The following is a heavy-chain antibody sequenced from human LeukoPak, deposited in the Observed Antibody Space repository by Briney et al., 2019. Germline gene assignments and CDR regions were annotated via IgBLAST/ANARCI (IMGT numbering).Heavy chain of an antibody. CDR2: ISYDGSNK. CDR1: GFTFSSYG. J-gene: IGHJ6*03. CDR3: AKIKATVTNYGEYYYYYYMDV. V-gene: IGHV3-30*18. D-gene: IGHD4-17*01. Sequence: GGSLRLSCAASGFTFSSYGMHWVRQAPGKGLEWVAVISYDGSNKYYADSVKGRFTISRDNSKNTLYLQMNSLRAEDTAVYYCAKIKATVTNYGEYYYYYYMDVWGKGTTVTVSS.